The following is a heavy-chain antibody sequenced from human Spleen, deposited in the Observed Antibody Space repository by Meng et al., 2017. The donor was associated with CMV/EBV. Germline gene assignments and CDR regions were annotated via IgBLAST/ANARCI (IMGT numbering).Heavy chain of an antibody. Sequence: ESLKISCTVSGGSISSSSYYWGWIRQPPGKGLEWIGSIYYSETTYYNPSLKSRVTISVDTSKNQFSLKLSSVTAADTAVYYCAGDPVEYSRSSGYWGQGTLVTVSS. V-gene: IGHV4-39*01. J-gene: IGHJ4*02. CDR2: IYYSETT. CDR3: AGDPVEYSRSSGY. D-gene: IGHD6-6*01. CDR1: GGSISSSSYY.